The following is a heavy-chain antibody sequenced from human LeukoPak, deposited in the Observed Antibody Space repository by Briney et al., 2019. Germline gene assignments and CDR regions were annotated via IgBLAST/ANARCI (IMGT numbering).Heavy chain of an antibody. D-gene: IGHD3-16*02. CDR2: IYYSGST. CDR3: ARQSDDYVWGSYRSPLYYFDY. CDR1: GGSISSSSYY. V-gene: IGHV4-39*01. Sequence: SETLSLTCTVSGGSISSSSYYWGWIRQPPGKGLEWIGSIYYSGSTYYNPSLKSRVTISVGTSKNQFSLKLSSVTAADTAVYYCARQSDDYVWGSYRSPLYYFDYWGQGTLVTVSS. J-gene: IGHJ4*02.